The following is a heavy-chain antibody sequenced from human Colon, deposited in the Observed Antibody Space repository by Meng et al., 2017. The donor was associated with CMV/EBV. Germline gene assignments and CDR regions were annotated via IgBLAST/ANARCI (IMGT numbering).Heavy chain of an antibody. Sequence: GSWGGLVQPGGAPRISWPAAGFTFRLYWMHWVRQAPGRGLEWVASIKWDGSEKYYVNSMKGRFTISRDNAKNSLYLQMNSLRPEDTAVYYCAAGEGWYFDLWGRGTLVTVSS. J-gene: IGHJ2*01. CDR3: AAGEGWYFDL. V-gene: IGHV3-7*02. CDR1: GFTFRLYW. CDR2: IKWDGSEK.